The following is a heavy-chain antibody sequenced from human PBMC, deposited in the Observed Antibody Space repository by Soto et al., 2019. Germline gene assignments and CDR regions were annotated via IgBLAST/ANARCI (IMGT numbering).Heavy chain of an antibody. V-gene: IGHV1-18*01. CDR1: GYTFTSYH. Sequence: QVQLVQSGAEVKKPGASVKVSCKASGYTFTSYHITWVRQAPGQGLEWMGCISAYNGNTNYAQKLQGRATMTTDTPTSTAYMRRRCLRSVDTAVYYCTGAPPPPRDWSQGTLVTVSS. J-gene: IGHJ4*02. CDR3: TGAPPPPRD. CDR2: ISAYNGNT.